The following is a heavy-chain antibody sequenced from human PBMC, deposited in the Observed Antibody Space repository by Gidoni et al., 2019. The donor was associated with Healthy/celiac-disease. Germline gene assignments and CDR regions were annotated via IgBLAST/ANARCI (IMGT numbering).Heavy chain of an antibody. V-gene: IGHV1-2*04. D-gene: IGHD2-2*01. Sequence: QVQLVQSGAQVKKPGASLKVSCKASGYSFPAYYMHWVRPAPGQGLEWMGWINPNSGGTNYAQKFQGWVTMTRETSISTAYMELSRLRSDDTAVYYCARGLTSGGYCSSTSCYYYYYYGMDVWGQGTTVTVSS. J-gene: IGHJ6*02. CDR2: INPNSGGT. CDR3: ARGLTSGGYCSSTSCYYYYYYGMDV. CDR1: GYSFPAYY.